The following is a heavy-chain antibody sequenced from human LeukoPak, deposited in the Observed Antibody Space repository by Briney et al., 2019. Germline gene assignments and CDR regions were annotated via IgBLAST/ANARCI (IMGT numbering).Heavy chain of an antibody. CDR1: GFTFSSYW. J-gene: IGHJ4*02. CDR2: IKQDGSEK. V-gene: IGHV3-7*01. CDR3: ARPNCGGDCYHPLFDY. D-gene: IGHD2-21*01. Sequence: GGSLRLSCAASGFTFSSYWMSWVRQAPGKGLEWVANIKQDGSEKYYVDSVKGRFTISRDNAKSSLYLQMNSLRAEDTAVYYCARPNCGGDCYHPLFDYWGQGTLVTVSS.